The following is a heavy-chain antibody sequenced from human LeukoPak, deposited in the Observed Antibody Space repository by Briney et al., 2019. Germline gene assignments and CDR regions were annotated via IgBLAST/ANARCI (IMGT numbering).Heavy chain of an antibody. CDR2: ISSSSYI. D-gene: IGHD6-13*01. CDR1: GFTFSSYS. Sequence: NTGGSLRLSCAASGFTFSSYSMTWVRQAPGKGLEWVSSISSSSYIYYADSVKGRFTISRDNAKNSLYLQMNSLRDEDTAVYYCASDPFPYSSSWYESANYYMDVWGKGTTVTVSS. V-gene: IGHV3-21*01. J-gene: IGHJ6*03. CDR3: ASDPFPYSSSWYESANYYMDV.